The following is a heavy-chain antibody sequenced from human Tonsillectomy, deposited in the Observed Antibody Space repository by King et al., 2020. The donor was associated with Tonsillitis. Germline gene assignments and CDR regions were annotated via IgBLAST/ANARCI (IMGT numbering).Heavy chain of an antibody. D-gene: IGHD4-17*01. V-gene: IGHV3-30*01. J-gene: IGHJ4*02. Sequence: VQLVESGGGVVQPGRSLRLSCAASGFTFSSYAMHWVRQAPGKGLEWVAVISYDGSNKYYADSVKGRFTISRDNSKNTLYLQMNSLRAEDTAVYYCARDHGDLSMTTVTKPGYWGQGTLVTVSS. CDR1: GFTFSSYA. CDR2: ISYDGSNK. CDR3: ARDHGDLSMTTVTKPGY.